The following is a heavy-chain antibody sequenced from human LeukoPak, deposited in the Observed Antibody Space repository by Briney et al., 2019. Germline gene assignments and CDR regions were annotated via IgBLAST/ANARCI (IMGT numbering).Heavy chain of an antibody. CDR1: GDSMSTYY. J-gene: IGHJ4*02. CDR3: ARVRTCGGDCSVIDY. Sequence: SETLSLTCTVSGDSMSTYYWTWIRQPPGKGLEWIGYIHYSGSTNYNPSLKSRVTMSVDTSKNQFSLKLSSVTAADTAVYYCARVRTCGGDCSVIDYWGQGTLVTVSS. V-gene: IGHV4-59*12. D-gene: IGHD2-21*02. CDR2: IHYSGST.